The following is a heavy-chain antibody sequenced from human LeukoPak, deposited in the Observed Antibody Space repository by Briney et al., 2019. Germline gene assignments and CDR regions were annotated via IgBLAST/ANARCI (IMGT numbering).Heavy chain of an antibody. CDR3: ARAQYYYDSSGDDAFDI. V-gene: IGHV1-18*01. D-gene: IGHD3-22*01. CDR1: GYTFTNYG. J-gene: IGHJ3*02. CDR2: ISVYNGNT. Sequence: ASVKVSCKASGYTFTNYGISWLRQAPGQGLEWMAWISVYNGNTNYAQKLQGRVTMTTDTSTSTAYMELRSLRSDDTAVYYCARAQYYYDSSGDDAFDIWGQGTMVTVSS.